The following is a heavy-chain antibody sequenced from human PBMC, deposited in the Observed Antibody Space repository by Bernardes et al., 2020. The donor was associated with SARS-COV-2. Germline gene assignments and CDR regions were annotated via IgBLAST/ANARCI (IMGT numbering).Heavy chain of an antibody. V-gene: IGHV3-66*01. Sequence: GGSLRPSCAVSGFSVSTNYMSWVRQPPGKGLGWVAVIYASSTTSYADSVKGRFTIPRDNSKNTLYLQMNSLRAEDTAVYYCARGVIRGYNHSGRDYWGQGVLVTVSS. D-gene: IGHD5-18*01. CDR1: GFSVSTNY. J-gene: IGHJ4*02. CDR3: ARGVIRGYNHSGRDY. CDR2: IYASSTT.